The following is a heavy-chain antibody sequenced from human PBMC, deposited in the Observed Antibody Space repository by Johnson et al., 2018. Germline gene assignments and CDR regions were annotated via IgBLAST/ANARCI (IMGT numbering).Heavy chain of an antibody. CDR1: GGTFSSYA. V-gene: IGHV1-69*01. Sequence: VQLVESGAEVKKPGSSVKVSCKASGGTFSSYAISWVRQAPGQGLEWMGGIIPIFGTANYAQKFQGRVTITADESTGTAYMGLSSLRSEDTAVYYCARDVGPAYNYGMDVWGQGTTVTVSS. J-gene: IGHJ6*02. D-gene: IGHD1-26*01. CDR3: ARDVGPAYNYGMDV. CDR2: IIPIFGTA.